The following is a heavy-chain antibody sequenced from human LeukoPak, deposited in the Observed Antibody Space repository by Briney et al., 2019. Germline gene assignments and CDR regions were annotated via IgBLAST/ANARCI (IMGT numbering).Heavy chain of an antibody. J-gene: IGHJ5*02. CDR3: ARAGGYCSSTSCQNWFDP. D-gene: IGHD2-2*01. V-gene: IGHV4-61*02. CDR2: IYTSGST. Sequence: SQTLSLTCTVSGGSISSGSYYWSWIRQPAGKGLEWIGRIYTSGSTNYNPSLKSRVTISVDTSKNQFSQKLSSVTAADTAVYYCARAGGYCSSTSCQNWFDPWGQGTLVTVSS. CDR1: GGSISSGSYY.